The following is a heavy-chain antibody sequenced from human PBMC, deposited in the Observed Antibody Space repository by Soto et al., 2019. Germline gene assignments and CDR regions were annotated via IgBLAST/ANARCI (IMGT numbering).Heavy chain of an antibody. CDR3: AHRPGSDTFDI. Sequence: QITLKESGPTLVKPTQTLTLTCTFSGFSFSTRGVGVGWIRQPPGKALEWLALIYWDDDKRYSPSLKSRLTITKDTCTNQVVLTMTHMDPVDTATYYCAHRPGSDTFDIWGQGTMVTVSS. CDR2: IYWDDDK. CDR1: GFSFSTRGVG. V-gene: IGHV2-5*02. D-gene: IGHD3-10*01. J-gene: IGHJ3*02.